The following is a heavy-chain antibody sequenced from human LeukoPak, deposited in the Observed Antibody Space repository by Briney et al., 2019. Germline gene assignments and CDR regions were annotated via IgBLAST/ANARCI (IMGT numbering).Heavy chain of an antibody. CDR2: IKNNGSET. CDR3: ARASDPWLQLT. D-gene: IGHD5-24*01. V-gene: IGHV3-7*05. CDR1: GFTFSNYW. Sequence: GGSLRLSCAASGFTFSNYWMIWVRQAPGKGLEWVGNIKNNGSETRYADSVRGRVSISRDNAQTSLYLRMSSLRAEDTAVYYCARASDPWLQLTWGQGTLVTVSS. J-gene: IGHJ5*02.